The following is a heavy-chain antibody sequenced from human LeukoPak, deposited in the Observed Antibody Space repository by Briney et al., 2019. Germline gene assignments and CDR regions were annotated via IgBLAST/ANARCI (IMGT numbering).Heavy chain of an antibody. CDR2: VHHSGSA. J-gene: IGHJ6*02. Sequence: SETLSLTCTVSGGSISSSDYYWSWIRQYPGEGLEWVGYVHHSGSASYNPSLKSRVTISGDTSKNQFSLKLSSVTAADTAVYYCARDRVTVAGRDYSYYYGLDVWGQGTAVTVSS. CDR3: ARDRVTVAGRDYSYYYGLDV. CDR1: GGSISSSDYY. D-gene: IGHD6-19*01. V-gene: IGHV4-31*03.